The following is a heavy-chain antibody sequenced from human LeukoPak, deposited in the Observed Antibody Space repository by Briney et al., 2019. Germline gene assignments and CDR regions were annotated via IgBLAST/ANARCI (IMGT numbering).Heavy chain of an antibody. CDR1: GFTFSSYE. CDR3: ARDASRGFDP. V-gene: IGHV3-48*03. J-gene: IGHJ5*02. D-gene: IGHD5-24*01. CDR2: ISSSGSTI. Sequence: GGSLRLSCGASGFTFSSYEMNWVRQAPGKGLEWVSYISSSGSTIYYADSVKGRFTISRDNAKNSLYLQMNSLRAEDTAVYYCARDASRGFDPWGQETLVTVSS.